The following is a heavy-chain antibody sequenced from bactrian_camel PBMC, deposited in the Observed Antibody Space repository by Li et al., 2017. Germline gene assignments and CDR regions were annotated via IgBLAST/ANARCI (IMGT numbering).Heavy chain of an antibody. CDR2: IERDGST. V-gene: IGHV3S55*01. Sequence: HVQLVESGGGSVQVGGSLRLSCVASVDTIGRYCMGWFRQIPDTEREGVAGIERDGSTSYADSVKCRFAISKDSAKNTLYLQMNSLKPEDTAIYCCAALEGMRWGPVGGVCSKYAMDYWGKGTQVTVS. D-gene: IGHD3*01. CDR1: VDTIGRYC. J-gene: IGHJ7*01.